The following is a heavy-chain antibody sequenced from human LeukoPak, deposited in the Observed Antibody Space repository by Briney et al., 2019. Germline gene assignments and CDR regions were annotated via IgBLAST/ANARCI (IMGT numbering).Heavy chain of an antibody. CDR3: AKPFIVGATGYYYYYMDV. V-gene: IGHV3-23*01. CDR1: GFTFSIYW. D-gene: IGHD1-26*01. J-gene: IGHJ6*03. Sequence: GGSLRLSCAPSGFTFSIYWMHWVRQAPGKGLEWVSAISGSGGTTHYADSVKGRFTISRDNSKNTLYLQMNSLRVEDTAVYYCAKPFIVGATGYYYYYMDVWGKGTTVTVAS. CDR2: ISGSGGTT.